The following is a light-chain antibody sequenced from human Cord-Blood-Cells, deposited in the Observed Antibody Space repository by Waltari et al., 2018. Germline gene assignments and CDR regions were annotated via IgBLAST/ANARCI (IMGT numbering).Light chain of an antibody. CDR1: SSDVGGYNY. Sequence: QSALTQPASVSGSPGQSITISYTGTSSDVGGYNYVSWYQQHPDKAPELMIYDFSNRPSGVSNRFSGSKAGNTASLTISGLQAEDEADYYCSSDTSSSTLYVFGTGTKVTVL. CDR2: DFS. V-gene: IGLV2-14*01. J-gene: IGLJ1*01. CDR3: SSDTSSSTLYV.